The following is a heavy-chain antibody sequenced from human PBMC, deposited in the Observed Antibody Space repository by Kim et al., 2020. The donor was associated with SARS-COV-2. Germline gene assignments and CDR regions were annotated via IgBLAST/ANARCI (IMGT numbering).Heavy chain of an antibody. J-gene: IGHJ4*02. V-gene: IGHV3-23*01. CDR1: GFTFSSYT. CDR2: ITNSGDST. D-gene: IGHD1-26*01. Sequence: GGSLRLSCAASGFTFSSYTMTWVRQAPGKGLEWVSAITNSGDSTYYADFVKGRFTISRDNSENTLYLQMNSLRAEDTAVYYCAKDGPTGASCDYWGQGTLVTVSS. CDR3: AKDGPTGASCDY.